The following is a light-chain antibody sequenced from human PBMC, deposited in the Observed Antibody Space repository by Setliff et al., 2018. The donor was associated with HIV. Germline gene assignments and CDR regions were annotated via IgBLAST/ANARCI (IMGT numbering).Light chain of an antibody. J-gene: IGLJ1*01. Sequence: VVTQEPSLTVSPGGTVTLTCASSTGAVASGHYANWFQQKPGQAPRALIYSTTYKHSWTPARFSGSLLGGRAALTLSDVRPEDEAEYYCLLYYGGFDVFGSGTKVTVL. CDR1: TGAVASGHY. CDR2: STT. V-gene: IGLV7-43*01. CDR3: LLYYGGFDV.